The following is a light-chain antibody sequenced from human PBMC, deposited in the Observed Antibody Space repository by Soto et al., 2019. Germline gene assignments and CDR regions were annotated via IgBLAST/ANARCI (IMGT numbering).Light chain of an antibody. V-gene: IGLV1-40*01. CDR2: GNS. CDR1: SSNIGAGYD. Sequence: QSVLTQPPSVSGAPGQRVTISCTGSSSNIGAGYDVHWYQPLPGTAPKLLIYGNSNRPSGVPDRFSGSKSGTSASLAITGLQAADEADYYCQSYDSSPSGVFGTGTKLTVL. J-gene: IGLJ1*01. CDR3: QSYDSSPSGV.